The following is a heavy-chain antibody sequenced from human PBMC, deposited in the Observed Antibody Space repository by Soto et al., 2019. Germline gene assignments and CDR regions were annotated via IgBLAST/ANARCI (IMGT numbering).Heavy chain of an antibody. CDR1: GYTFSKYG. V-gene: IGHV1-18*01. CDR2: ISLYSDDT. Sequence: ASVKVSCKPSGYTFSKYGITWVRQAPGQPLEWLGWISLYSDDTNYAQKFQGRVSKTTDTSTTTAYMELRSLRSDDTAVYYCARVVPGAEAWFGPWGQGTLVTVSS. CDR3: ARVVPGAEAWFGP. J-gene: IGHJ5*02. D-gene: IGHD2-2*01.